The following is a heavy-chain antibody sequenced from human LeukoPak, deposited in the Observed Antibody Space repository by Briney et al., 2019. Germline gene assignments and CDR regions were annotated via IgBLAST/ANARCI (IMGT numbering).Heavy chain of an antibody. D-gene: IGHD3-22*01. Sequence: SETLSLTCAASGYSISSGYYWGWIRQPPGKGLEWIGSIYHSGSTYYNPSLKSRVTISVDTSKNQFSLKLSSVTAADTAVYYCARHQRMGRITMIVVGGLDYWGQGTLVTVSS. CDR1: GYSISSGYY. CDR2: IYHSGST. J-gene: IGHJ4*02. CDR3: ARHQRMGRITMIVVGGLDY. V-gene: IGHV4-38-2*01.